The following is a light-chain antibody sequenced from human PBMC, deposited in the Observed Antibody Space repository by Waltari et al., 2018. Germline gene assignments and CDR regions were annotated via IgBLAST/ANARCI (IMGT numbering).Light chain of an antibody. CDR3: QQYFVFPYT. CDR2: TAS. J-gene: IGKJ2*01. CDR1: QGILNS. Sequence: DIQMTQSPSSLSASVGDTVTITCRTSQGILNSLAWYQQKSGKAPKVLLSTASRLQSGVPSRFSGSGAGTLYTLTISGLQPEDFATYYCQQYFVFPYTFGQGTKLEI. V-gene: IGKV1-NL1*01.